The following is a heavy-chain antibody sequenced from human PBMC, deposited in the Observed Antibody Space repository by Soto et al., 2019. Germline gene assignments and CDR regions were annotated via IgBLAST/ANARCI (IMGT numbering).Heavy chain of an antibody. CDR2: ISGSGGST. CDR1: GFTFSSYA. V-gene: IGHV3-23*01. D-gene: IGHD3-22*01. J-gene: IGHJ3*02. CDR3: AKLRNYYDSSGYYRDAFDI. Sequence: GGSLRLSCAASGFTFSSYAMSWVRQAPGKGLEWVSAISGSGGSTYYADSVKGRFTISRDNSKNTLYLQMNSLRAEDTAVYYCAKLRNYYDSSGYYRDAFDIWGQGTMVTVSS.